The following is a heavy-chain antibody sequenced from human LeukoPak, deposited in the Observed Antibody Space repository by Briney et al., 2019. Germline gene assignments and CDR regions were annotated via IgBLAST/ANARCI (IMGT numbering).Heavy chain of an antibody. Sequence: GGSLRLSCAASGFTVSSNYMSWVRQAPGKGLEWVAHIKQDGSQEYYVDSVKGRFTISRDSAKNSLYLQMNSLRAEDTAVYYCARGVPYDSWSGPHYSDYWGQGTLVTVSS. J-gene: IGHJ4*02. CDR2: IKQDGSQE. CDR1: GFTVSSNY. D-gene: IGHD3-3*01. V-gene: IGHV3-7*01. CDR3: ARGVPYDSWSGPHYSDY.